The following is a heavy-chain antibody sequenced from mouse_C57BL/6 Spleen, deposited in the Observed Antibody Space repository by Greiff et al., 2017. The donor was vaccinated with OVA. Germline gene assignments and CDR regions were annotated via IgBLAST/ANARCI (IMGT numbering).Heavy chain of an antibody. CDR2: IWRGGST. CDR1: GFSLTSYG. D-gene: IGHD4-1*01. J-gene: IGHJ1*03. V-gene: IGHV2-5*01. CDR3: AKGGTGTPYWYFDV. Sequence: VKLMESGPGLVQPSQSLSITCTVSGFSLTSYGVHWVRQSPGKGLEWLGVIWRGGSTDYNAAFMSRLSITKDNSKSQVFFKMNSLQADDTAIYYCAKGGTGTPYWYFDVWGTGTTVTVSS.